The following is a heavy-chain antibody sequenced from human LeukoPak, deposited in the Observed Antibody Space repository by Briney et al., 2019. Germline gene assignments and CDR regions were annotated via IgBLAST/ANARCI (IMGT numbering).Heavy chain of an antibody. CDR2: ISPSGSDT. V-gene: IGHV3-21*06. CDR1: DFDFSDYI. CDR3: ARARIKGFRVQGVGPCDL. J-gene: IGHJ3*01. D-gene: IGHD1-14*01. Sequence: GESLKISCEALDFDFSDYIMNWFRQAPGKGPEWVSSISPSGSDTYYRDAVGGRFTISRDRATNSLLLQMSSLRVEDTALYYCARARIKGFRVQGVGPCDLWGPGTMVSVSS.